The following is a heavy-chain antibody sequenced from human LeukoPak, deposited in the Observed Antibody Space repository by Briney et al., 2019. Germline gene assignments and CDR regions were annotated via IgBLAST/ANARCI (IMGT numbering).Heavy chain of an antibody. D-gene: IGHD2-15*01. Sequence: PSGTPSLTCTVSGGSISSYYWSWIRQPAGKGLEWIGRIYTSGSTNYNPSLKSRVTMSVDTSKNQFSLKLSSVTAADTAVYYCAREPLPYCSGGSCYESAIDYWGQGTLVTVSS. CDR2: IYTSGST. J-gene: IGHJ4*02. CDR3: AREPLPYCSGGSCYESAIDY. V-gene: IGHV4-4*07. CDR1: GGSISSYY.